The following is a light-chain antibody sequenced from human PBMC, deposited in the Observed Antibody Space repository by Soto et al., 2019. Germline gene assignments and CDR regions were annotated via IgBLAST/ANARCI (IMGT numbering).Light chain of an antibody. CDR3: MQTLQTPPT. Sequence: DIVMTQSPLSLPVTPGEPASISCRSTQSLLHSNGYNYLHWYLQKPGQSPRLLIYLGSNRASGVSDRFSGSGSGTDFTLKISRVEAEDVGVYYCMQTLQTPPTFGQGTKLEL. CDR2: LGS. J-gene: IGKJ2*01. V-gene: IGKV2-28*01. CDR1: QSLLHSNGYNY.